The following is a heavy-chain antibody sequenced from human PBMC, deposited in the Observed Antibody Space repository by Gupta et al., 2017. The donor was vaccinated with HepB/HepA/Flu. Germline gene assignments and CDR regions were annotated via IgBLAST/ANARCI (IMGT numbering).Heavy chain of an antibody. CDR3: ARSSGWYYYYYMDV. J-gene: IGHJ6*03. V-gene: IGHV1-8*03. D-gene: IGHD6-19*01. CDR2: MNPNSGNT. CDR1: GYTFTSYA. Sequence: QVQLVQSGAVVKKPGASVKVPCKASGYTFTSYALNLVRQATGQGLEWMGWMNPNSGNTGYAQKFQGRVTITRNTSISTAYMELSSLRSEDTAVYYCARSSGWYYYYYMDVWGKGTTVTVSS.